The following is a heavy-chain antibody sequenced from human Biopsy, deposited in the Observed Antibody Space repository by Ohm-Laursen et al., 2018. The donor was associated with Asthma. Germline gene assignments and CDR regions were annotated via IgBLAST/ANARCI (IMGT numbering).Heavy chain of an antibody. CDR3: AKDVFPGWELRRGPDY. CDR2: ISFDGTNR. Sequence: SLRLSCSASGFTFSNYGMHWVRQAPGKGLEWVAVISFDGTNRSYTDSVKGRFTISRDNSRNTLHLQMNSLRAEDTAVYYCAKDVFPGWELRRGPDYWGQGTLVTVSS. J-gene: IGHJ4*02. V-gene: IGHV3-30*18. D-gene: IGHD1-26*01. CDR1: GFTFSNYG.